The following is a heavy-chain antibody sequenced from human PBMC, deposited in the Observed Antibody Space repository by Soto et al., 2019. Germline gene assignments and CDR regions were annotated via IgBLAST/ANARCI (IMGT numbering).Heavy chain of an antibody. CDR2: ISSNGGST. D-gene: IGHD2-2*01. Sequence: GGSLRLSCSASGFTFSSYAMHWVRQAPGKGLEYVSAISSNGGSTYYADSVKGRFTISRDNSKNTLYLQMSSLRAEDTAVYYCVKDYIVVVPDAMPGFDYWGQGTLVTVSS. J-gene: IGHJ4*02. CDR1: GFTFSSYA. V-gene: IGHV3-64D*08. CDR3: VKDYIVVVPDAMPGFDY.